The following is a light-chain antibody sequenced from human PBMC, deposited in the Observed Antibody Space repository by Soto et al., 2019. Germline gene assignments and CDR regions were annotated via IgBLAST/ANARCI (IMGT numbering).Light chain of an antibody. CDR1: QSVSSSY. CDR3: QQYGSSPFT. J-gene: IGKJ3*01. Sequence: EIVLTQSPASVSLSPGGRATLSCRASQSVSSSYLAWYQQKPGQAPRLLIYGASSRATGIPDRFSGSGSGTDFTLTISRLEPEDFEVYYCQQYGSSPFTFGHGTKVEIX. CDR2: GAS. V-gene: IGKV3-20*01.